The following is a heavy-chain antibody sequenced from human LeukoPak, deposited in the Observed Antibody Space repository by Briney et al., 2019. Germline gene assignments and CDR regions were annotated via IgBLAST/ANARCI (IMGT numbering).Heavy chain of an antibody. CDR2: IIPIFGTA. CDR1: GGTFSSYA. D-gene: IGHD2-2*01. Sequence: ASVKVSCKASGGTFSSYAISWVRQAPGQGLEWMGGIIPIFGTANYAQKFQGRVTMTRNTSISTAYMELSSLRSEDTAVYYCARAGLVPAAFDYWGQGTLVTVSS. V-gene: IGHV1-69*05. J-gene: IGHJ4*02. CDR3: ARAGLVPAAFDY.